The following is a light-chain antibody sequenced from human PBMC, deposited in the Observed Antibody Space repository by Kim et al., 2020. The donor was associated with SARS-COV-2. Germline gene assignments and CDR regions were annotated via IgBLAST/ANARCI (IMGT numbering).Light chain of an antibody. V-gene: IGKV1-39*01. CDR1: QSISSH. Sequence: DIQMTQSPSSLSASVGDRVTITCRTSQSISSHLNWYHQKPGRAPKLLIYAASTLQGAVPSRFSGSGSETDFTLTISSLQPEDFATYFCQQSYITPFTFGPGTKVDIK. CDR2: AAS. CDR3: QQSYITPFT. J-gene: IGKJ3*01.